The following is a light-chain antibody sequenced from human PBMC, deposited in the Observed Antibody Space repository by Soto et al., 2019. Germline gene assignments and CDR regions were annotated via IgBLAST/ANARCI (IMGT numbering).Light chain of an antibody. CDR1: QSVTTY. CDR3: QQYGSSSLT. J-gene: IGKJ4*02. V-gene: IGKV3-20*01. Sequence: EIVLTQSPGTLSLSPRERATLSCRASQSVTTYLAWCQQKPGQAPRLLIYGASSRATGIPDRFSGSGSGTDFTLTISRLEPEDVAVYYCQQYGSSSLTFGGGAKVEIK. CDR2: GAS.